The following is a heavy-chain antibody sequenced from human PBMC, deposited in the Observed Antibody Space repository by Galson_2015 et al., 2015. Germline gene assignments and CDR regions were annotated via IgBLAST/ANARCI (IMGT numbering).Heavy chain of an antibody. D-gene: IGHD3/OR15-3a*01. CDR3: ARGGFYMIYYSFDF. J-gene: IGHJ4*02. Sequence: SLRLPCAASGFTFSDYPMHWVRHAPGEGLAWVATISYDGRNKNDADSVAGRVTIYRDKSGNTLPLQMNSLSAEDTAMYYCARGGFYMIYYSFDFWGQGTLVTVSS. V-gene: IGHV3-30*04. CDR2: ISYDGRNK. CDR1: GFTFSDYP.